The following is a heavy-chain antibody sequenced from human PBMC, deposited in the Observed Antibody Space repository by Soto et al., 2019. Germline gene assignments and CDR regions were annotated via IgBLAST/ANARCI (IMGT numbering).Heavy chain of an antibody. J-gene: IGHJ6*02. CDR3: ARRGPIAARLNYYYGMEV. D-gene: IGHD6-6*01. V-gene: IGHV5-51*01. CDR2: IYPGDSDT. CDR1: GYSFTSYW. Sequence: GESLKISCKGSGYSFTSYWIGWVRQMPGKGLEWMGIIYPGDSDTRYSPSFQGQVTIPADKSISTAYLQWSSLKASDTAMYFCARRGPIAARLNYYYGMEVWGQGTTVTVSS.